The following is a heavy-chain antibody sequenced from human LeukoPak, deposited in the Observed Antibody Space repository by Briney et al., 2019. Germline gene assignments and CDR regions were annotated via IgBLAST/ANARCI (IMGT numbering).Heavy chain of an antibody. V-gene: IGHV1-8*03. Sequence: ASVKVSCKASGYTFTSYDINWVRQATGQGLEWMGWMNPNSGNTGYAQKFQGRVTTTRNTSISTAYMELSSLRSEDTAVYYCARVIPWDGYNPYYFDYWGQGTLVTVSS. D-gene: IGHD5-24*01. CDR2: MNPNSGNT. CDR3: ARVIPWDGYNPYYFDY. CDR1: GYTFTSYD. J-gene: IGHJ4*02.